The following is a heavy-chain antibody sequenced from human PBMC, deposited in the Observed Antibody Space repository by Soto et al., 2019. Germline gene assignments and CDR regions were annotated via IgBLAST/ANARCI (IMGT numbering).Heavy chain of an antibody. V-gene: IGHV3-48*03. CDR1: GFTFSSYE. J-gene: IGHJ3*01. Sequence: EVQLVESGGGLVQPGGSLRLSCAASGFTFSSYEMNWVRQAPGKGLEWVSYISSSGSTIYYADSVKGRFTISRDNAKNPAYLEMNRRIAGDTAVYYFARVDYYDCSGYYPSFSAFDFWGPGTMVTVSS. D-gene: IGHD3-22*01. CDR2: ISSSGSTI. CDR3: ARVDYYDCSGYYPSFSAFDF.